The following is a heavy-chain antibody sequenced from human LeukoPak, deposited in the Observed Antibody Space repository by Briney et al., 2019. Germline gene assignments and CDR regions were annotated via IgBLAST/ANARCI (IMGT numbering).Heavy chain of an antibody. V-gene: IGHV4-59*01. D-gene: IGHD3-22*01. CDR3: ARTRSNYYDSSGYRAELDY. CDR1: GGSISSYY. J-gene: IGHJ4*02. Sequence: SETLSLTCTVSGGSISSYYWSWIRQPPGKGLEWSGYIYYSGSTNYNPSLKRRVTISVDTSKNQFSLKLSSVTAADTAVYYCARTRSNYYDSSGYRAELDYWGQGTLVTVSS. CDR2: IYYSGST.